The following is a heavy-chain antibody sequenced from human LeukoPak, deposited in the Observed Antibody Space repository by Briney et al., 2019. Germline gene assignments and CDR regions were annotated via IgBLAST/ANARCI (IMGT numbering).Heavy chain of an antibody. Sequence: GGSLRLSCAASGFTFSNAWMSWVRQAPGKGREWVGRIKSKTDGGTTDYAAPVKGRFTISRDDSKNTLYLQMNSLKTEDTAVYYCTTVTRTDFDWLLLVGDAFDIWGQGTMVTVSS. CDR1: GFTFSNAW. J-gene: IGHJ3*02. CDR2: IKSKTDGGTT. CDR3: TTVTRTDFDWLLLVGDAFDI. D-gene: IGHD3-9*01. V-gene: IGHV3-15*01.